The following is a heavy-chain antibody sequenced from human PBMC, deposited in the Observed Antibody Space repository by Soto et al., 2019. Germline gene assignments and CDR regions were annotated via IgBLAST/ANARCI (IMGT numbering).Heavy chain of an antibody. CDR1: GFTFTDYG. D-gene: IGHD3-22*01. J-gene: IGHJ4*02. CDR2: ISYDGSNK. Sequence: HPGGSLRLSCADSGFTFTDYGMHWVRQAPGKGLEWVAVISYDGSNKNYADSVKGRFTISRDNSKNTLYLQMNSLRAEDTAVYYCAKDTYYHDSSGYYVFDYWGQGTLVTVSS. V-gene: IGHV3-30*18. CDR3: AKDTYYHDSSGYYVFDY.